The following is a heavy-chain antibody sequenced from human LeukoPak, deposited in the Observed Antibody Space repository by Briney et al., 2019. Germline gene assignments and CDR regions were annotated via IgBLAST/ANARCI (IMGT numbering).Heavy chain of an antibody. J-gene: IGHJ4*02. Sequence: GGSLRLSCEASGFTFRSYWMHWVRQVPGKGLVWVSRINSDASDTGYADSVRGRFTISRDNAKNTLYLQMNSLRVEDTAVYYCARWGPYCSSTSCYGLGYWGQGTLVTVSS. CDR1: GFTFRSYW. CDR2: INSDASDT. CDR3: ARWGPYCSSTSCYGLGY. V-gene: IGHV3-74*01. D-gene: IGHD2-2*01.